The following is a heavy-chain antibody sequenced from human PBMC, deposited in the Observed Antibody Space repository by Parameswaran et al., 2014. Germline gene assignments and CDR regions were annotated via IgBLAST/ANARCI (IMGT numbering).Heavy chain of an antibody. Sequence: RWIRQPPGKALEWLARIDWDGDEYYSRSLKTRLTLSKDISKSQVVLTLTNVDPVDTATYYCARMPANQHRGNSNFFDYWGQGTLVTVSS. J-gene: IGHJ4*02. D-gene: IGHD4-23*01. CDR2: IDWDGDE. CDR3: ARMPANQHRGNSNFFDY. V-gene: IGHV2-70*11.